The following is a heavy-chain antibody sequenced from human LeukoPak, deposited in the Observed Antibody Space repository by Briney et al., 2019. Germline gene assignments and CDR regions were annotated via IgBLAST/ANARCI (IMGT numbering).Heavy chain of an antibody. CDR2: INHSGST. V-gene: IGHV4-34*01. CDR1: GGSFSGYY. Sequence: SETQSLTCAVYGGSFSGYYWSWIRQPPGKGLEWIGEINHSGSTNYNPSLKSRVTISVDTSKNQFSLKLSSVTAADTAVYYCAREGLDYGTDYWGQGTLVTVSS. CDR3: AREGLDYGTDY. D-gene: IGHD4-17*01. J-gene: IGHJ4*02.